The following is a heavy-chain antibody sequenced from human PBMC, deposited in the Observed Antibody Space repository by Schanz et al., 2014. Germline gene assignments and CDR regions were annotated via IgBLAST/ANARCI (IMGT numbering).Heavy chain of an antibody. D-gene: IGHD6-19*01. CDR2: ISASGGTT. V-gene: IGHV3-23*04. Sequence: EVQLVESGGGLVKPGGSLRLSCATSGLTFTSAWMTWVRQIPGKGLEWVSAISASGGTTYYADSVKGRFTISRDNSKNTLYLQMNSLRVEDTAVYYCAASSGWHPSTDYWGQGTLVTVSS. CDR1: GLTFTSAW. J-gene: IGHJ4*02. CDR3: AASSGWHPSTDY.